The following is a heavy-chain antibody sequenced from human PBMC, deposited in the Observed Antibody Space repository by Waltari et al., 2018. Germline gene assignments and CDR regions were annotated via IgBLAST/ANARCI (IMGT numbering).Heavy chain of an antibody. CDR2: INHSGST. J-gene: IGHJ4*02. V-gene: IGHV4-34*01. CDR1: GGSFGGYF. D-gene: IGHD6-13*01. CDR3: AQQLHGY. Sequence: QVQLQQWGAGLLKPSETLSLTCAVYGGSFGGYFWSWIRQPPGKGLEWVGEINHSGSTNYNPSLKSRVTISVDTSRNQFSLNLSSVTAADTAVYYCAQQLHGYWGQGTLVTVSS.